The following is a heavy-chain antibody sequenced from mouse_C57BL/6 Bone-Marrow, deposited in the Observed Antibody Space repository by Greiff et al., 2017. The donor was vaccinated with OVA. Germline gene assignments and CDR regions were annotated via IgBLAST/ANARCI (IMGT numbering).Heavy chain of an antibody. CDR1: GFTFSSYG. D-gene: IGHD2-3*01. Sequence: EVQLVESGGDLVKPGGSLKLSCAASGFTFSSYGMSWVRQTPDKRLEWVATISSGGSYTYYPDSVKGRFTISRDNAKNTLYLQMSSLKSEDTAMYYCARPSPYDCYYDYFDYWGQGTTLTVSS. CDR3: ARPSPYDCYYDYFDY. CDR2: ISSGGSYT. J-gene: IGHJ2*01. V-gene: IGHV5-6*01.